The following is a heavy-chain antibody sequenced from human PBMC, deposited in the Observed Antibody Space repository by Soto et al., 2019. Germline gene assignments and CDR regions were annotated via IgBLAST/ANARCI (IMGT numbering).Heavy chain of an antibody. V-gene: IGHV3-30*18. CDR3: AKAPAIVLVPGAMGGDY. D-gene: IGHD2-2*01. CDR1: GFTFSSYG. CDR2: ISYDGSNK. J-gene: IGHJ4*02. Sequence: QVQLVESGGGVVQPGRSLRLSCAASGFTFSSYGMHWVRQAPGKGLEWVAVISYDGSNKYYADSVKGRFTISRDNSKNTLYLQMTSLRPEDTAVYYCAKAPAIVLVPGAMGGDYWGQGTLVTVSS.